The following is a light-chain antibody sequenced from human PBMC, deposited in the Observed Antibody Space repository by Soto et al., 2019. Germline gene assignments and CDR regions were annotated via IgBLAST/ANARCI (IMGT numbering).Light chain of an antibody. V-gene: IGLV1-40*01. CDR3: QSYDSSLSGHNYV. CDR1: SSNIGAGYD. J-gene: IGLJ1*01. CDR2: GNS. Sequence: QSVLTQPPSVSGAPGQRVTISCTGSSSNIGAGYDVHWYQQLPGTAPKLLIYGNSNRPSGVPDRFSGSKSGTSASLAITGLQAEDGADYYCQSYDSSLSGHNYVFGTGTKLTV.